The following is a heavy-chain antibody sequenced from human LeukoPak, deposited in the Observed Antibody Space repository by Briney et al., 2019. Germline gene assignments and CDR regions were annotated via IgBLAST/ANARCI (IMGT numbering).Heavy chain of an antibody. CDR1: GYTFTSYG. Sequence: GASVKVSCKASGYTFTSYGISWVRQAPGQGLEWMGWISAYNGNTNYAQKLQGRVTMTTDTSTSTAYMELRSLRSDDTAVYYCARPYSSGWYFIGDDAFDIWGQGTMVTVSS. D-gene: IGHD6-19*01. CDR3: ARPYSSGWYFIGDDAFDI. CDR2: ISAYNGNT. V-gene: IGHV1-18*01. J-gene: IGHJ3*02.